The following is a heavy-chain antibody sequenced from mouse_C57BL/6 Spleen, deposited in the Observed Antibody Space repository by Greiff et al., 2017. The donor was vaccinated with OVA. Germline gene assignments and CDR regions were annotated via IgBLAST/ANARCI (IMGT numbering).Heavy chain of an antibody. D-gene: IGHD1-1*01. J-gene: IGHJ4*01. Sequence: EVQLQQSGPELVKPGASVKISCKASGYSFTGYFMNWVKQSHGKSLEWIGRINPYNGDTFYNQKFKGKATLTVDKSSSTAHMELLSLTSEDFAVYYGARCDYYGSSLYYAMDYWGQGTSVTVSA. V-gene: IGHV1-37*01. CDR2: INPYNGDT. CDR3: ARCDYYGSSLYYAMDY. CDR1: GYSFTGYF.